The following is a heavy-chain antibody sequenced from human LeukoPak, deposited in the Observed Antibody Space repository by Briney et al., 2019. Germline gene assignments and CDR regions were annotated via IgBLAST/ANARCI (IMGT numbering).Heavy chain of an antibody. CDR3: ARGAHFGGYSGYGY. J-gene: IGHJ4*02. CDR1: GYTFTSYG. CDR2: VSAYNGNT. D-gene: IGHD5-12*01. Sequence: ASVKVSCKASGYTFTSYGISWVRQAPGQGLEWMGWVSAYNGNTNYAQKLQGRVTMTTDTSTSTAYMELRSLRSDDTAVYYCARGAHFGGYSGYGYWGQGTLVTVSS. V-gene: IGHV1-18*01.